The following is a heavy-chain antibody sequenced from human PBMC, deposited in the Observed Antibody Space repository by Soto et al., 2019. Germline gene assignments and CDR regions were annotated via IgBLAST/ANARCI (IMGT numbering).Heavy chain of an antibody. CDR1: GGIFSSYA. CDR2: IVPMFGTT. CDR3: STQRNALGPLGP. V-gene: IGHV1-69*06. J-gene: IGHJ5*02. Sequence: QVHLEQSGAEVKMPGSSVKVACKTSGGIFSSYAFNWVRQAPGNGLEWMGRIVPMFGTTNYTQKLQGRLTITADRSSSAGYFEFRGLKSDDTAMYFCSTQRNALGPLGPWGQGTLVTVSS. D-gene: IGHD7-27*01.